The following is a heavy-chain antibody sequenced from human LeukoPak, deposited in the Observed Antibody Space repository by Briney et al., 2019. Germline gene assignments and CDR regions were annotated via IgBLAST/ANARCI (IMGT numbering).Heavy chain of an antibody. D-gene: IGHD1-26*01. CDR1: GFTVSSNY. CDR2: IYSGGST. CDR3: ARVAVGAHDAFDI. V-gene: IGHV3-53*01. J-gene: IGHJ3*02. Sequence: GGSLRLSCAASGFTVSSNYMSWVRQAPGKGLEWVSVIYSGGSTHYADSVKGRFTISRDNSKNTLYLQMNSLRAEDTAVYYCARVAVGAHDAFDIWGQGTMVTVSS.